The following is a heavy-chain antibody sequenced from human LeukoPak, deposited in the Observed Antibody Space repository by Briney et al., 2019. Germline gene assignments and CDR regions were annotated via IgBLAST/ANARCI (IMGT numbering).Heavy chain of an antibody. J-gene: IGHJ6*02. CDR2: MNPNSGNT. CDR3: ARQPTVTNYYYGMDV. D-gene: IGHD4-11*01. Sequence: ASVKVSGKASGYTFTSYDINWVRQATGQGLEWMGWMNPNSGNTGYAQKFQGRVTMTRNTSISTAYMELSSLRSEDTAVYYCARQPTVTNYYYGMDVWGQGTTVTVSS. CDR1: GYTFTSYD. V-gene: IGHV1-8*01.